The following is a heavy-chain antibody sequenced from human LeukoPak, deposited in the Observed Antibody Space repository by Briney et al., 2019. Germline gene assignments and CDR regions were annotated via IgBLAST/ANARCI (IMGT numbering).Heavy chain of an antibody. D-gene: IGHD5-18*01. Sequence: SETLSLTCTVSGGSVSSGSYYWRWIRQPPGKGLEWIGYIYYSGSTNYNPSLKSRVTISVDTSKNQFSLKLGSVTAADTAVYHCAREAMYSYGNNFDYWGQGTLVTVSS. CDR1: GGSVSSGSYY. V-gene: IGHV4-61*01. CDR3: AREAMYSYGNNFDY. J-gene: IGHJ4*02. CDR2: IYYSGST.